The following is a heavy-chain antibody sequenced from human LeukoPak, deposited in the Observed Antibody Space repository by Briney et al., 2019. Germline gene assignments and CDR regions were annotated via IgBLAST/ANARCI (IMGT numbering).Heavy chain of an antibody. CDR3: ARDSGSGNNDY. J-gene: IGHJ4*02. V-gene: IGHV1-3*01. CDR2: ISAGNGNT. D-gene: IGHD1-26*01. CDR1: GYTFTSYA. Sequence: ASVKVSCKAFGYTFTSYAIHWVRQAPGQRLEWMGWISAGNGNTKYSQNFQGRVTFISNTSATTAFIELSSLRSEDAAVYYCARDSGSGNNDYWGQGTLVTVSS.